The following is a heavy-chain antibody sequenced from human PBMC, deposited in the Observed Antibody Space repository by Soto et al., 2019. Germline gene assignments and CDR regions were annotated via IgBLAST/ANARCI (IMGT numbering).Heavy chain of an antibody. Sequence: GASVKVSCKASGYTFTGYYMHWVRQAPGQGLEWMGWINPNSGGTNYAQKFQGRVTMTRDTSISTAYMELSRLRSDDTAVYYCARGLYYGSGSYPHHYWGQGTLVTSPQ. CDR1: GYTFTGYY. CDR3: ARGLYYGSGSYPHHY. D-gene: IGHD3-10*01. J-gene: IGHJ4*02. V-gene: IGHV1-2*02. CDR2: INPNSGGT.